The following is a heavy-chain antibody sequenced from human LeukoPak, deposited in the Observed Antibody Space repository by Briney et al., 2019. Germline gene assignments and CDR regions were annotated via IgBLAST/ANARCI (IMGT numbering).Heavy chain of an antibody. V-gene: IGHV3-30*18. J-gene: IGHJ4*02. CDR1: GFTFSSYG. D-gene: IGHD1-26*01. CDR3: AKDLVGATPGVDH. CDR2: ISYDGSNK. Sequence: GRSLRLACAASGFTFSSYGMHWVRQAPGKGLEWVAVISYDGSNKYYADSVKGRFTISRDNSKNTLYLQMNSLRAEDTAVYYCAKDLVGATPGVDHWGQGTLVTVSS.